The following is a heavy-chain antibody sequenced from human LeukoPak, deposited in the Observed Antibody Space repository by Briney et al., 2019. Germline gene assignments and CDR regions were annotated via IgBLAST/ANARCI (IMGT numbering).Heavy chain of an antibody. J-gene: IGHJ4*02. CDR3: ARYSDSWHYFDY. V-gene: IGHV3-23*01. D-gene: IGHD6-13*01. Sequence: GGSLRLSCAASGFTFSSYTMSWVRQAPGKGLEWVSAISGSGGRTYYADSVKGRFTISRDNTKNTMYLQMNSLRAEDTAVYYCARYSDSWHYFDYWGQGTLVTVSS. CDR2: ISGSGGRT. CDR1: GFTFSSYT.